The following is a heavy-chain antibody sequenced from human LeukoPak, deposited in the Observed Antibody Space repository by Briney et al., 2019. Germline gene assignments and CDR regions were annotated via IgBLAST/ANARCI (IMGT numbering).Heavy chain of an antibody. CDR2: ISGSGGST. V-gene: IGHV3-23*01. J-gene: IGHJ4*02. Sequence: GGSLRLSCAASGFTFSSYAMSWVRQAPGKGLEWVSAISGSGGSTYYADSVKSRFTISRDNSKNTLYLQMNSLRAEDTAVYYCAKDSWSTDSSGYYGYWGQGTLVTVSS. CDR1: GFTFSSYA. D-gene: IGHD3-22*01. CDR3: AKDSWSTDSSGYYGY.